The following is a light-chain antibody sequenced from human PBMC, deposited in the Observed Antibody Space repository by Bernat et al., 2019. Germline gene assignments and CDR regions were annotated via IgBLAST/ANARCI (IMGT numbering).Light chain of an antibody. CDR2: KVS. Sequence: DVVMTQSPLSLLVTLGQPASISCRSSQSLVHTDGNTYLNWFHQRPGQPPRRLIHKVSNRDSGIPDRFSGSGSGTYFTLEISGVEAEDAGLYYCMQGTHWPLWTFGQGTKVEIE. CDR1: QSLVHTDGNTY. CDR3: MQGTHWPLWT. J-gene: IGKJ1*01. V-gene: IGKV2-30*02.